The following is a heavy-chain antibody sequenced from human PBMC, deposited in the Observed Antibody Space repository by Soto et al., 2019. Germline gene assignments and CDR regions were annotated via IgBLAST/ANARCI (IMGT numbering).Heavy chain of an antibody. J-gene: IGHJ6*02. CDR2: IIPIFGTA. CDR3: ARELGTAMEYYYYYGMDV. CDR1: GGTFSSYA. D-gene: IGHD5-18*01. Sequence: QVQLVQSGAEVKKPGSAVKVSCKASGGTFSSYAISWVRQAPGQGLEWMGGIIPIFGTANYAQKFQGRVTITADESTSTAYMELIRLRSEDTAVYYCARELGTAMEYYYYYGMDVLGQGTTVTVSS. V-gene: IGHV1-69*12.